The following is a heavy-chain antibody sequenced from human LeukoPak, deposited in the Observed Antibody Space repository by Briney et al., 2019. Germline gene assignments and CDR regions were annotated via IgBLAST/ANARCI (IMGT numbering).Heavy chain of an antibody. Sequence: SETLSLTCAVYGGSFSGYYWSWIRQPPGKGLVWIGEINHSGSTNYNPSLKSRVTISVDTSKNQFSLKLSSVTAADTAVYYCARLGKSFYYYYMDVWGKGTTVTVSS. V-gene: IGHV4-34*01. CDR1: GGSFSGYY. D-gene: IGHD1-26*01. CDR2: INHSGST. J-gene: IGHJ6*03. CDR3: ARLGKSFYYYYMDV.